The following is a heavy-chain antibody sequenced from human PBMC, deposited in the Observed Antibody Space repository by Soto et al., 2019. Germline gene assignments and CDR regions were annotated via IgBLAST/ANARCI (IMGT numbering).Heavy chain of an antibody. Sequence: GASVKVSCKAPGDTFTSYYLNWVRQAPGQGLEWMGVINPHGGSTKYAQKFQGRITMTRDTSRSTVYMELSSLRSDDTAIYYCARSSGRNFRIIIEGSNWFDPWGQGTLVTVSS. CDR1: GDTFTSYY. D-gene: IGHD1-26*01. J-gene: IGHJ5*02. CDR2: INPHGGST. CDR3: ARSSGRNFRIIIEGSNWFDP. V-gene: IGHV1-46*01.